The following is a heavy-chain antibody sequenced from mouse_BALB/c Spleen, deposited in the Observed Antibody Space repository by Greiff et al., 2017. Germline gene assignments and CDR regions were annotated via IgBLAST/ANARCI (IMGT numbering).Heavy chain of an antibody. V-gene: IGHV14-4*02. CDR3: NQGRDGDY. CDR2: IDPENGDT. Sequence: EDQLQQSGAELVRSGASVKLSCTASGFNIKDYYMHWVKQRPEQGLEWIGWIDPENGDTEYAPKFQGKATMTADTSSNTAYLQLSSLTSEDTAVYYCNQGRDGDYWGQGTTLTVSS. D-gene: IGHD3-3*01. J-gene: IGHJ2*01. CDR1: GFNIKDYY.